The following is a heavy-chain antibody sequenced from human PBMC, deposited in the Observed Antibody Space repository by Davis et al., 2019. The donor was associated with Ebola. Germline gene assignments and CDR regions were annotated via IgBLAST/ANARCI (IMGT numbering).Heavy chain of an antibody. V-gene: IGHV4-38-2*02. CDR2: IHHRGST. CDR1: SYSVSSDYY. CDR3: ARFWVAAATGGMDV. D-gene: IGHD6-13*01. Sequence: SETLSLTCTVSSYSVSSDYYWGWIRQPPGKGLEWIGSIHHRGSTYYNPSLKSRVTLSVAMSKNQFSLKLSSVTAADTAVYYCARFWVAAATGGMDVWGQGTTVTVSS. J-gene: IGHJ6*02.